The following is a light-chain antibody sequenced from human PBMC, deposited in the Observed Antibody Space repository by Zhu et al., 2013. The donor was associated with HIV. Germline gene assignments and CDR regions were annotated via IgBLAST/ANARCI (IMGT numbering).Light chain of an antibody. J-gene: IGKJ1*01. Sequence: IQLTQSPSFLSASIGDRVTITCRASQVINTYLAWYQHEPGKAPRLLIYAASTLQSGVPPRFSGSGSGTDFTLTIRTLQPEDFATYYCLQDHNYPWTFGQGTKVEI. CDR3: LQDHNYPWT. CDR2: AAS. CDR1: QVINTY. V-gene: IGKV1-6*01.